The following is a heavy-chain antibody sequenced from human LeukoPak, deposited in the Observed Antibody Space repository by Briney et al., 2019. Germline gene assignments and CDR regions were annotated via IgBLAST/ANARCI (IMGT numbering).Heavy chain of an antibody. CDR1: GYSFTSYW. CDR2: IYPGDSDA. CDR3: ARQGRIVVVTTTHDAFDI. V-gene: IGHV5-51*01. D-gene: IGHD2-21*02. Sequence: GESLKISCKGSGYSFTSYWIGWVRHVPGKGLEYMGIIYPGDSDARYSPSLQGQVTISVDKSISTAYLQWSSLKASDTAMYYCARQGRIVVVTTTHDAFDIWGQGTMVTVSS. J-gene: IGHJ3*02.